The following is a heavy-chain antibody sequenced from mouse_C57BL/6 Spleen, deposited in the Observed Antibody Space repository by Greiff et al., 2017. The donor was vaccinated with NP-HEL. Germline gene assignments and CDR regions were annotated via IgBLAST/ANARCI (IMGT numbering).Heavy chain of an antibody. D-gene: IGHD4-1*01. CDR2: IYTRDGST. J-gene: IGHJ4*01. CDR3: ARTGTGYSMDY. Sequence: VMLVESGPELVKPGASVKLSCKASGYTFTSYDINWVKQRPGQGLEWIGWIYTRDGSTKYNEKFKGKATLPVDTSSSKAYMERHSLTSEDSAVYFCARTGTGYSMDYWGQGTSVTVSS. V-gene: IGHV1-85*01. CDR1: GYTFTSYD.